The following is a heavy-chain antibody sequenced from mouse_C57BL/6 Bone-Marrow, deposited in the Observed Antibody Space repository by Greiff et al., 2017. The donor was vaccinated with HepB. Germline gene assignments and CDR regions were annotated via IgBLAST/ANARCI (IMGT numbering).Heavy chain of an antibody. CDR2: IDPSDSYT. D-gene: IGHD1-1*01. CDR1: GYTFTSYW. Sequence: QVQLQQSGAELVMPGASVKLSCKASGYTFTSYWMHWVKQRPGQGLEWIGEIDPSDSYTNYNQKFKGKSTLTVDKSSSTAYMQLSSLTSEDSAVYYCARDLLYYGSSYWYFDVWGTGTTVTVSS. V-gene: IGHV1-69*01. J-gene: IGHJ1*03. CDR3: ARDLLYYGSSYWYFDV.